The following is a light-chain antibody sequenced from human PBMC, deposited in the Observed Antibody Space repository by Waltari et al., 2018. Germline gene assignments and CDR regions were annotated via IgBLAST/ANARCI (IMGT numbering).Light chain of an antibody. CDR3: QHHVRLPAT. J-gene: IGKJ1*01. CDR2: GAY. CDR1: QSVNTY. Sequence: IVLTQSPGTLSLSPGERATLSCRASQSVNTYLAWYQQNPGQAPMLLIYGAYTKAAGVPDRFSGSGSGTDFSLTISRLEAEDFAVYYCQHHVRLPATFGQGTKVEIK. V-gene: IGKV3-20*01.